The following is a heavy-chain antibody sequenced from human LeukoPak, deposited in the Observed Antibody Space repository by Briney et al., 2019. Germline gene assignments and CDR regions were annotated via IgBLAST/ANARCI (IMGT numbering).Heavy chain of an antibody. CDR2: TYYRSKWYN. CDR1: GDSVSSNSAA. V-gene: IGHV6-1*01. D-gene: IGHD6-19*01. J-gene: IGHJ4*02. CDR3: ARDTVGYSSGWYGDEYYSDY. Sequence: SQTLSLTCAISGDSVSSNSAAWNWIRQSPSRGLEWLGRTYYRSKWYNDYAVSVKSRITINPDTSKNQFSLQLNSVTPEDTAVYYCARDTVGYSSGWYGDEYYSDYWGQGTLVTVSS.